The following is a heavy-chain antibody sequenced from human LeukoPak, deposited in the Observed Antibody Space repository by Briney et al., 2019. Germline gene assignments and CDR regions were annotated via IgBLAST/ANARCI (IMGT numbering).Heavy chain of an antibody. CDR3: ARGQWLVLS. D-gene: IGHD6-19*01. J-gene: IGHJ4*02. CDR1: GFTFSSYG. V-gene: IGHV3-23*01. Sequence: GGTLRLSCAASGFTFSSYGMSWVRQAPGKGLEWVSAISGSGGSTYYADSVKGRFTISRDNSKNTLYLQMNSLRAEDTAVYYCARGQWLVLSWGQGTLVTVSS. CDR2: ISGSGGST.